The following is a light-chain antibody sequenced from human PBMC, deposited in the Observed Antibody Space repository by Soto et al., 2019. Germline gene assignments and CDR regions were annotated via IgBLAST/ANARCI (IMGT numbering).Light chain of an antibody. CDR3: QQADSLPPVT. V-gene: IGKV1-12*01. CDR2: AAS. CDR1: QSISSW. Sequence: IQMTHSPSTLSSPVGDRFTINSRASQSISSWLAWYQQKPGKAPKLLIYAASSLFSGVPSRFSGSGSGTDFTLTFGILQSEVFGTSYCQQADSLPPVTFGHGTRLEVK. J-gene: IGKJ5*01.